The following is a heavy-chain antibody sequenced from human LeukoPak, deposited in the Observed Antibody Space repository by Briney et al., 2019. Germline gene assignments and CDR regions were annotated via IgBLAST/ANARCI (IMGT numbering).Heavy chain of an antibody. V-gene: IGHV1-2*02. Sequence: ASVRVSCKASGYTFTGYYIHWVRQAPGQGLEWMGWINPNSGGTNSAQKFQGRVTMTRDTSTSTAYMELSSLRSDDTAVYYSARYMGSSWYFDYWGQGTSLTVSS. CDR2: INPNSGGT. J-gene: IGHJ4*02. CDR1: GYTFTGYY. D-gene: IGHD6-13*01. CDR3: ARYMGSSWYFDY.